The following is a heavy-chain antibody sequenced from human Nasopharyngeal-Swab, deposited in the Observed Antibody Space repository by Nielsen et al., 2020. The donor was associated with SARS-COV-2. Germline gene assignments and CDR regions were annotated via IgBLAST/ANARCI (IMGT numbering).Heavy chain of an antibody. CDR1: GASFSGYY. Sequence: LQPLSLTFAVYGASFSGYYWSWIRQPPGKGRDWIEEFNLIGSTNYNPSLKSRVTISVDTSTNQFSLKLSSVTAADTAVYYCARVTWSGYRFPLNYYMDVWGKGTTVTVSS. J-gene: IGHJ6*03. CDR2: FNLIGST. V-gene: IGHV4-34*01. D-gene: IGHD3-3*01. CDR3: ARVTWSGYRFPLNYYMDV.